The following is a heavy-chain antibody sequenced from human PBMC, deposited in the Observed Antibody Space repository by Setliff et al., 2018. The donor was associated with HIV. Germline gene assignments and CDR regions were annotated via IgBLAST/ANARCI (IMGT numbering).Heavy chain of an antibody. D-gene: IGHD3-10*01. V-gene: IGHV3-30*14. CDR1: GFTFSSYP. CDR3: ARGVDYYGSGIGSP. CDR2: ISHDGSYK. J-gene: IGHJ5*02. Sequence: GGSLRLSCAGSGFTFSSYPMHWVRQAPGKGLEWVALISHDGSYKYYADSVQGRFTISRDNSKNTLYLQMNSLRVEDTAVYYCARGVDYYGSGIGSPWGQGTLVTVSS.